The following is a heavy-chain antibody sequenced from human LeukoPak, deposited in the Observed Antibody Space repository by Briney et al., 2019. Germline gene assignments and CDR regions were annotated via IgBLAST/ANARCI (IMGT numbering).Heavy chain of an antibody. J-gene: IGHJ4*02. V-gene: IGHV3-48*03. D-gene: IGHD3-22*01. CDR3: AREYYYDSSGYYNPYFDY. Sequence: GSLRLSCAASGFTFSSYEMNWVRQAPGKGLEWVSYISSSGSTIYYADSVKGRFTISRDNAKNSLYLQMNSLRAEDTAVYYCAREYYYDSSGYYNPYFDYWGQGTLVTVSS. CDR2: ISSSGSTI. CDR1: GFTFSSYE.